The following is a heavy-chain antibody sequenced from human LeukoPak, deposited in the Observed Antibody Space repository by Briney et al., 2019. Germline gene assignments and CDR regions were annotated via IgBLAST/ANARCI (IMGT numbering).Heavy chain of an antibody. V-gene: IGHV3-23*01. Sequence: GGSLRLSCAASGFIFKNYAMAWVRQPPGKGLEWVSVSSGSGTHTYYAASVKGRFTISRDNSNNTLYLQMNSLRAEDTAVYYCARGALLWFGAKMEYYFDYWGQGTPLTVSS. D-gene: IGHD3-10*01. CDR2: SSGSGTHT. CDR3: ARGALLWFGAKMEYYFDY. J-gene: IGHJ4*02. CDR1: GFIFKNYA.